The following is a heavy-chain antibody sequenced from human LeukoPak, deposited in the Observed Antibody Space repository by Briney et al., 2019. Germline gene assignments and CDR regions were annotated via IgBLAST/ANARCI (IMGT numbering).Heavy chain of an antibody. CDR2: INHSGST. CDR1: GGSFSGYY. Sequence: SETLSLTCAVYGGSFSGYYWSWIRQPPGKGLEWIGEINHSGSTNYNPSLKSRVTISVDTSKNQFSLKLSSVTAADTAVYYCASFVAAAGRVSNAAEPWGQGTLVTVSS. CDR3: ASFVAAAGRVSNAAEP. J-gene: IGHJ5*02. V-gene: IGHV4-34*01. D-gene: IGHD6-13*01.